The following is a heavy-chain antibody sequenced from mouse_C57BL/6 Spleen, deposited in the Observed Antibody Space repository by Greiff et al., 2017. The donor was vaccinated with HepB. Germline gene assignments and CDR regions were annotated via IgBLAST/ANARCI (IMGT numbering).Heavy chain of an antibody. V-gene: IGHV5-6*01. CDR1: GFTFSSYG. CDR2: ISSGGSYT. J-gene: IGHJ1*03. Sequence: EVKLMESGGDLVKPGGSLKLSCAASGFTFSSYGMSWVRQTPDKRLEWVATISSGGSYTYYPDSVKGRFTISRDNAKNTLYLQMSSLKSEDTAMYYCARHLCDWYFDVWGTGTTVTVSS. CDR3: ARHLCDWYFDV.